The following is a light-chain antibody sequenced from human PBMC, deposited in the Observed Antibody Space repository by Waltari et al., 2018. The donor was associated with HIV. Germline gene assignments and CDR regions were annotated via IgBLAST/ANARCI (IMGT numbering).Light chain of an antibody. V-gene: IGKV3-11*01. Sequence: EIVLTQSPATLSLSPGERASLSCTASENINNYLAWYQQKPGQAPRLVIDDSSNRAPGVPDRFSGGGSETHFALIISSLEPEDFAVYYCQQRRNWPLTFGGGTKVEIK. J-gene: IGKJ4*01. CDR3: QQRRNWPLT. CDR2: DSS. CDR1: ENINNY.